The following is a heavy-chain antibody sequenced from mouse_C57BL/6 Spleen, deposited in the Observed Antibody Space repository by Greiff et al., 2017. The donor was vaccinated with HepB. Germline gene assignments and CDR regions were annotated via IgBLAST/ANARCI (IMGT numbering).Heavy chain of an antibody. J-gene: IGHJ3*01. Sequence: EVKVVESGEGLVKPGGSLKLSCAASGFTFSSYAMSWVRQTPEKRLEWVAYISSGGDYIYYADTVKGRFTISRDNARNTLYLQMSSLKSEDTAMYYCTRDENWAFAYWGQGTLVTVSA. CDR3: TRDENWAFAY. CDR2: ISSGGDYI. V-gene: IGHV5-9-1*02. CDR1: GFTFSSYA. D-gene: IGHD4-1*01.